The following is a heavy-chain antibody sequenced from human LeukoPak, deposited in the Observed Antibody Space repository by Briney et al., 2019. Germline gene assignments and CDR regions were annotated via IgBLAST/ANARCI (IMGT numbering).Heavy chain of an antibody. J-gene: IGHJ4*02. CDR1: GFTFSNYA. D-gene: IGHD2-15*01. CDR2: ISGSDGST. V-gene: IGHV3-23*01. CDR3: AKGRGYCTGGSCYSDY. Sequence: GGSLRLSCTASGFTFSNYAMSWVRQPPGKGLEWVSTISGSDGSTYYADSVKGRFTISRDNSKNTLYMQMNSLRVEDTAIYYCAKGRGYCTGGSCYSDYWGQGTLVTASS.